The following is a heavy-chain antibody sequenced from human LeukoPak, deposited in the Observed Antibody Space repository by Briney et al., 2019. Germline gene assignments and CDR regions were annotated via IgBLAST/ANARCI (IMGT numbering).Heavy chain of an antibody. D-gene: IGHD3-10*01. CDR1: GGFISSHY. J-gene: IGHJ5*02. CDR2: IYYSGST. Sequence: PSETLSLTCTVSGGFISSHYWSWIRQPPGKGLEWIGYIYYSGSTNYNPSLKSRVTISVDTSKNQFSLKLSSVTAADTAVYYCASGMVRGGNWFDPWGQGTLVTVSS. V-gene: IGHV4-59*11. CDR3: ASGMVRGGNWFDP.